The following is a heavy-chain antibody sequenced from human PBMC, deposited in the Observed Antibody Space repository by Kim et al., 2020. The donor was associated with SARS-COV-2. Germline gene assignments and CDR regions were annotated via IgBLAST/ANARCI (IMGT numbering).Heavy chain of an antibody. J-gene: IGHJ6*02. Sequence: GGSLRLSCAASGFNFSSYWMSWVRQAPGKGLEGVANIKQDGSEKYYVDSVKGRFTISRDNAKNSLYLQMNSLRAEDTAVYYCARDSGAFAGPDYYYYHGIDVWAQGPTVTLS. V-gene: IGHV3-7*03. CDR2: IKQDGSEK. CDR1: GFNFSSYW. CDR3: ARDSGAFAGPDYYYYHGIDV. D-gene: IGHD3-3*02.